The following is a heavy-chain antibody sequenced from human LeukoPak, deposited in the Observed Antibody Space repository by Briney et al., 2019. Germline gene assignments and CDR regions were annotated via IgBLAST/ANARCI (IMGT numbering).Heavy chain of an antibody. J-gene: IGHJ4*02. D-gene: IGHD3-10*01. V-gene: IGHV3-9*01. CDR2: ISWNRGSI. CDR3: AKSHGSGSYYPLVY. CDR1: GFTFDDYA. Sequence: PGGSLRLSCAASGFTFDDYAMHWVRQAPGKGLEWVSGISWNRGSIGYADSVKGRFTISRDNAKNSLYLQMNSLRAEDTALYYCAKSHGSGSYYPLVYWGQGTLVTVSS.